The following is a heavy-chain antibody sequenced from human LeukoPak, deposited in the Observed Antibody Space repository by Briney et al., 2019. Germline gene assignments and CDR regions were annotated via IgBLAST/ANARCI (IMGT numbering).Heavy chain of an antibody. J-gene: IGHJ6*03. CDR3: ARSAGGTYDYYYYMDV. CDR1: GFTFSSYV. Sequence: GGSLRLSCAASGFTFSSYVMQWVRQAPGKGLEWVAVIWFDGSNKYYADSVKGRFTISRDNSKNTLYVQMNSLRPEDTAVYYCARSAGGTYDYYYYMDVWGKGTAVTVSS. V-gene: IGHV3-33*01. CDR2: IWFDGSNK. D-gene: IGHD2-15*01.